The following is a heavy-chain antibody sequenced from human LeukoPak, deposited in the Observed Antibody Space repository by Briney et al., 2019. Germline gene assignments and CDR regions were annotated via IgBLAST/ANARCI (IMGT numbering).Heavy chain of an antibody. V-gene: IGHV3-23*01. J-gene: IGHJ4*02. CDR1: GFRFNNYA. CDR2: IIGSSGST. Sequence: GGSLRLSCVASGFRFNNYALNWVRQAPGKGLEWVSLIIGSSGSTFYADSVKGRFTISRDKSKNTLYLQMNSLRADDTAVYYCAKALAATGTHYWGQGTLVTVSS. CDR3: AKALAATGTHY. D-gene: IGHD6-13*01.